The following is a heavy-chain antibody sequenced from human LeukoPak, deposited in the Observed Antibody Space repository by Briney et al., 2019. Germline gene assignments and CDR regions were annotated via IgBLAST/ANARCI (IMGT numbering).Heavy chain of an antibody. Sequence: ASVKVSCKASGYTFIGYYMHWVRQAPGQGLEWMGWINPNSGGTNYAQKFQGRVTMTRDTSISTAYMELSRLRSDDTAVYYCARPDYYDSSGYYDYWGQGTLVTVSS. CDR2: INPNSGGT. V-gene: IGHV1-2*02. D-gene: IGHD3-22*01. CDR3: ARPDYYDSSGYYDY. CDR1: GYTFIGYY. J-gene: IGHJ4*02.